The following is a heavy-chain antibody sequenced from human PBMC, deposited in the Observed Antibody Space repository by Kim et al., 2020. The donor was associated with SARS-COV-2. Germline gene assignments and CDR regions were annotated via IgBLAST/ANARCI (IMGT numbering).Heavy chain of an antibody. CDR2: IDGSDGST. CDR1: GFSFSNYA. V-gene: IGHV3-23*01. D-gene: IGHD3-16*01. Sequence: GGSLRLSCAVSGFSFSNYAMSWVRQAPGKGLEWVSTIDGSDGSTYYADSVKGRFTISRDNSKNTLSLQMNSLGAEDTAVYYCAKGADGGAYQGRAGGLSDYWGQGTLVTVST. J-gene: IGHJ4*02. CDR3: AKGADGGAYQGRAGGLSDY.